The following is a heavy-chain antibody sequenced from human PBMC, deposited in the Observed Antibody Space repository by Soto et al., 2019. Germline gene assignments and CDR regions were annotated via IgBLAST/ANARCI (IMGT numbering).Heavy chain of an antibody. CDR1: GGSISSYY. CDR3: ARRYGGTFDY. V-gene: IGHV4-59*08. J-gene: IGHJ4*02. CDR2: IYYSGST. Sequence: QVQLQESGPGLVKPSETLSLTCTVSGGSISSYYWSWIRQPPGKGLEWIGYIYYSGSTNYNRSLKSRVTISVDTSKNQFSLKLSSVTAADTAVYSCARRYGGTFDYWGQGTLVTVSS. D-gene: IGHD2-15*01.